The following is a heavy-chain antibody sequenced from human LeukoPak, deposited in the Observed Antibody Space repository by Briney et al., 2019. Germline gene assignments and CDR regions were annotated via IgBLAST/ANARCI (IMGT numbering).Heavy chain of an antibody. CDR1: GFSLSTSGVG. CDR3: AHIAHDFWSGYRIDF. D-gene: IGHD3-3*01. V-gene: IGHV2-5*01. CDR2: IYWSDDK. Sequence: SGPTLVKPTQTLTLTCTFSGFSLSTSGVGVGWIRQPPGKALERLALIYWSDDKRYSPSLKSRLTITKDTSKNQVVLTMTNTDPVDTATYYCAHIAHDFWSGYRIDFWGQGTLVTVSS. J-gene: IGHJ4*02.